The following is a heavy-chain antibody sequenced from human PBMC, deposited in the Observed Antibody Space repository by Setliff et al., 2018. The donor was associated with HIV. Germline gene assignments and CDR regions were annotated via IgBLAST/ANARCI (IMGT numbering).Heavy chain of an antibody. CDR2: IYYSGST. J-gene: IGHJ4*02. V-gene: IGHV4-39*01. CDR3: ASTGYSSGWSFAY. Sequence: PSETLSLTCTVAGGSISSISYYWGWIRQPPGKGLEWLGNIYYSGSTYYNPSLKRRVTISVDTSKSQFSLKLSSVTAADTSVYYCASTGYSSGWSFAYWGQGALVTVS. CDR1: GGSISSISYY. D-gene: IGHD6-19*01.